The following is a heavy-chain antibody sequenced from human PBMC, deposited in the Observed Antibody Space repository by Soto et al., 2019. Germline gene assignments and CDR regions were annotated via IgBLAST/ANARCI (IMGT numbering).Heavy chain of an antibody. CDR3: ASGSGRGDVDY. CDR1: GFTFSSYG. CDR2: IWYDGSNK. Sequence: QVQLVESGGGVVQPGRSLRLSCAASGFTFSSYGMHWVRQAPGKGLEWVAVIWYDGSNKYYADSVKGRFTISRDNSKNTLYLQMHSLRAEDTAGYYCASGSGRGDVDYWGQGTLVTVSS. D-gene: IGHD3-10*01. V-gene: IGHV3-33*01. J-gene: IGHJ4*02.